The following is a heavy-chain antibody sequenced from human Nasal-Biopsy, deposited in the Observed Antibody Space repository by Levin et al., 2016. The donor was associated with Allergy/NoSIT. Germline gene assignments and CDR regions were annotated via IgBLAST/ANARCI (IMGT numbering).Heavy chain of an antibody. J-gene: IGHJ4*02. Sequence: SETLSLTCTVSGGSISNGFYYWSWIRQHPGKGLEWIGYIYYSGSTYYNPSLKSRVTISVDTSKNQFSLKLSSVTAADTAVYYCARRGYSYGPYYFDYWGQGTLVTVSS. CDR2: IYYSGST. D-gene: IGHD5-18*01. CDR1: GGSISNGFYY. V-gene: IGHV4-31*03. CDR3: ARRGYSYGPYYFDY.